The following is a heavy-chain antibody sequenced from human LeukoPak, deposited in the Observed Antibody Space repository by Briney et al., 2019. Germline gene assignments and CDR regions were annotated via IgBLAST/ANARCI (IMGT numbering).Heavy chain of an antibody. CDR2: ISAYNGNT. CDR1: GYTFTSYG. Sequence: ASVKVSCKASGYTFTSYGISWVRQAPGQGLEWMGWISAYNGNTNYAQKLQGRVTMTTDTSTSTAYMELSSLRSEDTAVYYCARVSGLYWNYAWFDPWGQGTLVTVSS. CDR3: ARVSGLYWNYAWFDP. V-gene: IGHV1-18*01. J-gene: IGHJ5*02. D-gene: IGHD1-7*01.